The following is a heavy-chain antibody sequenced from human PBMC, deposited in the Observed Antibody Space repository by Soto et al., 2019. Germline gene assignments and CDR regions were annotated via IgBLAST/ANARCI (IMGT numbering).Heavy chain of an antibody. CDR2: IYYSGST. D-gene: IGHD3-10*01. Sequence: SETLSLTCTVSGGSISSGDYYWSWIRQPPGKGLEWIGYIYYSGSTYYNPSLKSRVTISVDTSKNQFSLKLSSVTAADTAVYYCARENGRFGEQPYFDYWGQGTLVTVSS. CDR1: GGSISSGDYY. V-gene: IGHV4-30-4*01. CDR3: ARENGRFGEQPYFDY. J-gene: IGHJ4*02.